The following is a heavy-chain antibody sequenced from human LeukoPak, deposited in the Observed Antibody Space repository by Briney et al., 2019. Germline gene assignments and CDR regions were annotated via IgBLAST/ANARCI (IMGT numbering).Heavy chain of an antibody. J-gene: IGHJ6*02. D-gene: IGHD3-3*01. CDR1: GGSISGGGYY. CDR3: ARYYDFWSGSSGYGMDV. Sequence: SETLSLTCTVSGGSISGGGYYWSWLRQHPGTGLEWLGYIYYSGSTYYNPSLKSRVTISVDTSKNQFSLKLSSVTAADTAVYYCARYYDFWSGSSGYGMDVWGQGTTVTVSS. V-gene: IGHV4-31*03. CDR2: IYYSGST.